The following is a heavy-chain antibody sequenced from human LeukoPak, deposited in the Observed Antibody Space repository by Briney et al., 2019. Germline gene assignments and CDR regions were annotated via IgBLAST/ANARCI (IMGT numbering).Heavy chain of an antibody. CDR2: ISSSSSYI. D-gene: IGHD4-17*01. CDR3: ARAGRTVTTSGMDV. Sequence: PGGSLRLSCAASGFTFSSYEMNWVRQAPGKGLEWVSSISSSSSYIYYADSVEGRFTISRDNAKNSLYLQMNSLRAEDTAVYYCARAGRTVTTSGMDVWGQGTTVTVSS. CDR1: GFTFSSYE. V-gene: IGHV3-21*01. J-gene: IGHJ6*02.